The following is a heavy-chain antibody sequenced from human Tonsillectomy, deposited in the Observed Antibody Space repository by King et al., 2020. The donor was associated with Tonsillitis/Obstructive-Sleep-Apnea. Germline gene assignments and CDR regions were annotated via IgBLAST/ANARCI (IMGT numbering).Heavy chain of an antibody. J-gene: IGHJ3*02. V-gene: IGHV4-39*01. D-gene: IGHD2-2*01. Sequence: LQLQESGPGLVKPPETLSLTCTVSGGSISSSSYYWGWIRQPPGKGLEWIGSIYYSGSTYYNPSLKSRVTISVDTSKNQFSLKLSSVTAADTAVYYCAEYQLPKDAFDIWGQGTMVTVSS. CDR1: GGSISSSSYY. CDR3: AEYQLPKDAFDI. CDR2: IYYSGST.